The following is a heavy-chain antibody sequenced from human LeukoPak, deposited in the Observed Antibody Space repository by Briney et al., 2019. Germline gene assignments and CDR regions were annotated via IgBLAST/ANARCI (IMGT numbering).Heavy chain of an antibody. V-gene: IGHV4-59*12. J-gene: IGHJ3*01. D-gene: IGHD1-1*01. CDR1: GGSISSYY. Sequence: SETLSLTCTVSGGSISSYYWNWIRRPPGKGLEWIGDSYHSGSTSYNPSLRSRVTISLDKSKKQVSLKFNSVTATDTAMYYCAKVDIMTTPGAFAVWGQGTMVTVSS. CDR3: AKVDIMTTPGAFAV. CDR2: SYHSGST.